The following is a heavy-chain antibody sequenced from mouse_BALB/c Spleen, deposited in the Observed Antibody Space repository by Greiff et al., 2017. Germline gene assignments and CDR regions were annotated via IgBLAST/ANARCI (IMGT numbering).Heavy chain of an antibody. CDR1: GYAFTNFL. D-gene: IGHD1-1*01. CDR3: ARRGYGSSYGFAY. J-gene: IGHJ3*01. CDR2: INPGSGGT. V-gene: IGHV1-54*01. Sequence: VQLQESGAELVRPGTSGKVSCKASGYAFTNFLIEWVKQRPGQGLEWIGVINPGSGGTNYNEKFKGKATLTADKSSTTAYMQLSSLTSDDSVVYFCARRGYGSSYGFAYWGQGTLVTVSA.